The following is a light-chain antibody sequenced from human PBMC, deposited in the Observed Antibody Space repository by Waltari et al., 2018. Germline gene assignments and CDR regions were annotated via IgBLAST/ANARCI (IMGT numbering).Light chain of an antibody. Sequence: DIVMTQSPDSLAVSLGERATINCKSSQSVLSSPKNKNSLAWYQQKAGQPPKLLFYWASTRGSGVPDRFSGSGSGTDFTLTISSLQAEDVAVYYCQQYYSTPLTFGGGTRVEIK. CDR1: QSVLSSPKNKNS. CDR2: WAS. V-gene: IGKV4-1*01. J-gene: IGKJ4*01. CDR3: QQYYSTPLT.